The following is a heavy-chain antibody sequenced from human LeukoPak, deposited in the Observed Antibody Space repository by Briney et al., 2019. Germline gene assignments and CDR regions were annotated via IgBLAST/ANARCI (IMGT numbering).Heavy chain of an antibody. CDR3: AKDAERGFDYSNSLQK. V-gene: IGHV3-33*03. D-gene: IGHD4-11*01. J-gene: IGHJ4*02. CDR1: KFTFSRDG. CDR2: VFNDGSNQ. Sequence: GGSLRLSCAASKFTFSRDGMHWVRQAPGQGLEWVAVVFNDGSNQYYADSVKGRFTVSRDNSQNMLYLQMNSLRPEDTAVYYCAKDAERGFDYSNSLQKWGQGTLVTVSS.